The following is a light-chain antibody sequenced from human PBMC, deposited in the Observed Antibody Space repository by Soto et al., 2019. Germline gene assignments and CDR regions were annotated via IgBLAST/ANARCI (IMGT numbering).Light chain of an antibody. J-gene: IGKJ4*01. CDR2: AAS. CDR1: ESVINN. Sequence: EIVMTQSPASLSVSPGERATVSCTASESVINNLAWYQQKPGQAPRLLIHAASTRATGIPARFSGSGSGTEFTVLSSRRQSEDFAVYYCQQDYMLPLTCGGATKVEIQ. CDR3: QQDYMLPLT. V-gene: IGKV3-15*01.